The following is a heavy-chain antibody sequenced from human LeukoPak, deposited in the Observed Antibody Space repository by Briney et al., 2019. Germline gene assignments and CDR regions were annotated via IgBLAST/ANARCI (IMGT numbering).Heavy chain of an antibody. CDR3: AGVQGFGETLDY. D-gene: IGHD3-10*01. CDR1: GYSFTRYW. CDR2: IYPGDSDT. Sequence: GESLKISRNGPGYSFTRYWIGWVRQMPGQGLEWMGIIYPGDSDTRYSPSFQGKVTISADKSISTAYLQWSSLKASDTAMYYCAGVQGFGETLDYWGQGTLVTVSS. J-gene: IGHJ4*02. V-gene: IGHV5-51*01.